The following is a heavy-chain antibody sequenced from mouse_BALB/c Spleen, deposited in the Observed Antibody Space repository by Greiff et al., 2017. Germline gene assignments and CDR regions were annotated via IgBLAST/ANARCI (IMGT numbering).Heavy chain of an antibody. V-gene: IGHV7-3*02. J-gene: IGHJ3*01. CDR2: IRNKANGYTT. Sequence: DVMLVESGGGLVQPGGSLRLSCATSGFTFTDYYMSWVRQPPGKALEWLGFIRNKANGYTTEYSASVKGRFTISRDNSQSILYLQMNTLRAEDSATYYCARTYYYGSSYWFAYWGQGTLVTVSA. CDR3: ARTYYYGSSYWFAY. CDR1: GFTFTDYY. D-gene: IGHD1-1*01.